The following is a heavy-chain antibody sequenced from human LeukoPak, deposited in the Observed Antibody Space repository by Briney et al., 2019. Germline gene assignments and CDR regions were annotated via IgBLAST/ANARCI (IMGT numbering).Heavy chain of an antibody. CDR3: ARRISSGYYNRVDY. J-gene: IGHJ4*02. Sequence: SETLSLTCALSGGSFSGYYWSWIRQPPGKGLEWIGEINHSGSTNYNPSLKSRVTISVDTSKNQFSLKLSSVTAADTAVYYCARRISSGYYNRVDYWGQGTLVTVSS. D-gene: IGHD3-22*01. CDR1: GGSFSGYY. V-gene: IGHV4-34*01. CDR2: INHSGST.